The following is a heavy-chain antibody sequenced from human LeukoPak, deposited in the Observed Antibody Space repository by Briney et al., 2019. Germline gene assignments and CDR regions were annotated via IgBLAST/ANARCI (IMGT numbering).Heavy chain of an antibody. Sequence: PGGSLRLSCAASGFTFSSYWMSWVRQAPGKGLEWVANIKQDGSEKYYVDSVKGRFTISRDNAKNSLYLQMNSLRAEDTAVYYCAKSGYSGYGIYYFDYWGQGTLVTVSS. D-gene: IGHD5-12*01. J-gene: IGHJ4*02. V-gene: IGHV3-7*01. CDR3: AKSGYSGYGIYYFDY. CDR2: IKQDGSEK. CDR1: GFTFSSYW.